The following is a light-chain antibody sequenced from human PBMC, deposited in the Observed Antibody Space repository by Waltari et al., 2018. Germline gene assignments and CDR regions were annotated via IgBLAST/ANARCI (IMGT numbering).Light chain of an antibody. Sequence: DVVMPQSPLSLPVTLGQPATISCRSSQSLVHSDGNTYLSWFQQRPGQSPRRLIYKVSNRDSGVPDRFSGSGSGTGFTLKISRVEAEDVGVYYCMQGTDWPRWTFGQGP. J-gene: IGKJ1*01. CDR2: KVS. V-gene: IGKV2-30*02. CDR3: MQGTDWPRWT. CDR1: QSLVHSDGNTY.